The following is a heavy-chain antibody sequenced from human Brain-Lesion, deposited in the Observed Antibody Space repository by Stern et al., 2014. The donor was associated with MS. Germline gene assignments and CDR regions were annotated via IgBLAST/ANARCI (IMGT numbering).Heavy chain of an antibody. J-gene: IGHJ6*02. CDR2: INPKTGGT. D-gene: IGHD3-3*01. CDR3: SIDQRGITIFGVVTDYYYLGMDV. V-gene: IGHV1-2*02. CDR1: GYIFTGYY. Sequence: QVQLVQSGAEVKKPGASVKVSCKTSGYIFTGYYIHWVRQAPGQGLEWMAWINPKTGGTKYAQKFQGRVSMSRDTSISTAYVELSSLTSDDTAVYYCSIDQRGITIFGVVTDYYYLGMDVWGQGTTVTVSS.